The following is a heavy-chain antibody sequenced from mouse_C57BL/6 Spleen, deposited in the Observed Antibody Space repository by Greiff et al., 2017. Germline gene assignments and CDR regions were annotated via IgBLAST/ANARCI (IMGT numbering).Heavy chain of an antibody. CDR2: IRSKSNNYAT. D-gene: IGHD1-1*01. V-gene: IGHV10-1*01. J-gene: IGHJ2*01. CDR3: VRQSFITTVGFDY. CDR1: GFSFNTYA. Sequence: EVQLVESGGGLVQPKGSLKLSCAASGFSFNTYAMNWVRQAPGKGLEWVARIRSKSNNYATYYADSVKDRFTISRDDSESMLYLQMNNLKTEDTAMYYCVRQSFITTVGFDYWGQGTTRTVSS.